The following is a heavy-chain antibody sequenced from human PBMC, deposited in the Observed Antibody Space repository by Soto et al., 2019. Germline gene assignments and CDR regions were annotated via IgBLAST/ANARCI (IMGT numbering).Heavy chain of an antibody. J-gene: IGHJ4*02. Sequence: SETLSLTCTVSGGSISSGGYSWIWIRQHPGKGLEWIGYSYYSGTTYYNPSLKSRVTISVDTSKNQFSLNLSSVTAADTAVYYCAREGDCTNGVCYDYWGQGTLVTVSS. CDR3: AREGDCTNGVCYDY. V-gene: IGHV4-31*03. CDR1: GGSISSGGYS. CDR2: SYYSGTT. D-gene: IGHD2-8*01.